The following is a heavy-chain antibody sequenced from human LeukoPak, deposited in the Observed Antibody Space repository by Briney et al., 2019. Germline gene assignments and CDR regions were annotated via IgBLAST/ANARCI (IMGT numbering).Heavy chain of an antibody. J-gene: IGHJ5*02. Sequence: ASVKVSCKASGYTFTSYDINWVRQATGQGLEWMGWMNPNSGNTGYAQKFQGRVTITRNTSISTAYMELSSLRSEDTAVYYCERGSRIPARRRWFDPWGQRTLVTVSS. CDR3: ERGSRIPARRRWFDP. D-gene: IGHD6-6*01. CDR2: MNPNSGNT. V-gene: IGHV1-8*03. CDR1: GYTFTSYD.